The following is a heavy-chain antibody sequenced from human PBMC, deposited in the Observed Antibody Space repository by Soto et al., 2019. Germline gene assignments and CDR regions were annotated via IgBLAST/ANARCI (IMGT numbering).Heavy chain of an antibody. CDR2: ISSSSSTI. CDR3: ARGGYGDYVDAFDI. V-gene: IGHV3-48*01. D-gene: IGHD4-17*01. J-gene: IGHJ3*02. CDR1: GFTFSSYS. Sequence: SLRLSCAASGFTFSSYSMNWVRQAPGKGLEWVSYISSSSSTIYYADSVKGRFTISRDNAKNSLYLQMNSLRAEDTAVYYCARGGYGDYVDAFDIWGQGTMVTVSS.